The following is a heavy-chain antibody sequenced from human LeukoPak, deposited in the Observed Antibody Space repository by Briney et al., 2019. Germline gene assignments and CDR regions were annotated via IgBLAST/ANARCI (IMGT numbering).Heavy chain of an antibody. CDR3: AKDAPRSSGWFFFDY. CDR2: ISNGGDRS. J-gene: IGHJ4*02. CDR1: GFTFSSYD. V-gene: IGHV3-23*01. D-gene: IGHD6-19*01. Sequence: GGSLRLSCAASGFTFSSYDMNWVRQAPGKGLEWVSGISNGGDRSYYADAVKGRFTISRDNSKNTLYLQMNSLRVEDTAVYYCAKDAPRSSGWFFFDYWGQGILVTVSS.